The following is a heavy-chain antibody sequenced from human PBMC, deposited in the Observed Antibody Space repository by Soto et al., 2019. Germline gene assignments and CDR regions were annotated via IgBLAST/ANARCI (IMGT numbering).Heavy chain of an antibody. CDR2: IYWDDDK. CDR1: GFSLSTNAVG. J-gene: IGHJ4*02. D-gene: IGHD5-18*01. CDR3: AHEYSYAHYFVS. V-gene: IGHV2-5*02. Sequence: QITLKESGPTLVKPTQTLTLTCTFSGFSLSTNAVGVGWIRQPPGKALEWLALIYWDDDKRYSPSLKSRLTITKDTSKKQVVLTMTNMDPLDTATYYCAHEYSYAHYFVSWGQGTLVTVSS.